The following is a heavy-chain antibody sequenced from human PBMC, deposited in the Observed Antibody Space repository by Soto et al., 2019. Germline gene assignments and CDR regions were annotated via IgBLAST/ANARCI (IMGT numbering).Heavy chain of an antibody. CDR3: ARDSMIVVVIKGPRSFDP. D-gene: IGHD3-22*01. CDR2: INPNSGGT. Sequence: GASVKVSCKASGYTFTGYYMHWVRQAPGQGLEWMGWINPNSGGTNYAQKFQGRVTMTRDTSISTAYMELSRLRSDDTAVYYCARDSMIVVVIKGPRSFDPWGQGTLVTVSS. J-gene: IGHJ5*02. V-gene: IGHV1-2*02. CDR1: GYTFTGYY.